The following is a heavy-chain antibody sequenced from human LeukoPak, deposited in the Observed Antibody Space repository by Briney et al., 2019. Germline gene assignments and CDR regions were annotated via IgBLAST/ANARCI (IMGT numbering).Heavy chain of an antibody. CDR3: ASRDKGYYYGVDV. V-gene: IGHV3-66*01. CDR2: IYSGGST. J-gene: IGHJ6*02. CDR1: GFTDSSNY. Sequence: PGGSLRLSCAASGFTDSSNYMSWVRQAPGRGLEWVSLIYSGGSTYYVDSVKGRFTISRDNSKNTLYLQMNSLRAEDTAVYYCASRDKGYYYGVDVWGQGTTVTVSS. D-gene: IGHD5-24*01.